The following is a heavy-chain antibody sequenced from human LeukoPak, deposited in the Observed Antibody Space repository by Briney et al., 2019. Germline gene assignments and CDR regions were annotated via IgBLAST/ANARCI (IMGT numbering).Heavy chain of an antibody. CDR2: IKQDGSEK. CDR1: GFTFSSYW. CDR3: ARGVSSGWWGLFDY. J-gene: IGHJ4*02. D-gene: IGHD6-19*01. V-gene: IGHV3-7*01. Sequence: GGSLRLSCAASGFTFSSYWMSSVRQAPGKGRERVANIKQDGSEKYFVDSVKGRFTISRDNAKRSLYLQMNSVRAEDTAVYYCARGVSSGWWGLFDYWGQGTLVTVSS.